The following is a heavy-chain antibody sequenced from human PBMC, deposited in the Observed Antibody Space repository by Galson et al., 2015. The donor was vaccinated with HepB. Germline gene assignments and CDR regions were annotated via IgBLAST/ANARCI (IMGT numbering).Heavy chain of an antibody. D-gene: IGHD3-3*01. CDR2: IIPIFGTA. Sequence: SVKVSCKASGVTFSSYAISWVRQAPGQGLEWMGGIIPIFGTANYAQKFQGRVTITADESTSTAYMELSSLRSEDTAVYYCARVRYDFWSGYQLYYGMDVWGQGTTVTVSS. CDR3: ARVRYDFWSGYQLYYGMDV. CDR1: GVTFSSYA. V-gene: IGHV1-69*13. J-gene: IGHJ6*02.